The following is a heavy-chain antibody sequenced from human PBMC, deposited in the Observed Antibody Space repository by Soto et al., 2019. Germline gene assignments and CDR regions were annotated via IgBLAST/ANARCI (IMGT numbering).Heavy chain of an antibody. V-gene: IGHV5-10-1*04. CDR3: ARASGWYPSDAFDI. D-gene: IGHD6-19*01. CDR2: IDPSDSFT. CDR1: GYRFSDYW. J-gene: IGHJ3*02. Sequence: PGESLKISCQGSGYRFSDYWIHWVRQVPGKGLEWMGKIDPSDSFTTYSPSFQGRVTISIDKSINTAFLRWTGLKSSDTAMYYCARASGWYPSDAFDIWGQGTLVTVSS.